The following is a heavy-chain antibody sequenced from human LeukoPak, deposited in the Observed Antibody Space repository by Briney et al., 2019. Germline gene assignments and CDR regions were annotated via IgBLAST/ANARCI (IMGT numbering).Heavy chain of an antibody. J-gene: IGHJ5*02. V-gene: IGHV4-4*02. CDR1: GGSISSNNW. CDR2: IYHSGRT. D-gene: IGHD1-26*01. CDR3: ARSVGAMLSWFDP. Sequence: SGTLSLTCAVSGGSISSNNWWRWVRQPPGKGLEWIEEIYHSGRTNNNPSLKSRVTISVAMSKNHFSLNLSSVTATATAVYYWARSVGAMLSWFDPWGQGTLVTVSS.